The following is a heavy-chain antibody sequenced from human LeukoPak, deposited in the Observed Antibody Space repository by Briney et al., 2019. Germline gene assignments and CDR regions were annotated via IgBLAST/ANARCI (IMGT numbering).Heavy chain of an antibody. D-gene: IGHD6-13*01. Sequence: ASVKVSCKASGNTFTNYGISWVRQAPGQGLEWMGIINPSGGSTSYAQKFQGRVTMTRDMSTSTLYMELSSLRSEDTAVYYCARTSGYSSGWYEGFDPWGQGTLVTVSS. J-gene: IGHJ5*02. CDR2: INPSGGST. V-gene: IGHV1-46*01. CDR1: GNTFTNYG. CDR3: ARTSGYSSGWYEGFDP.